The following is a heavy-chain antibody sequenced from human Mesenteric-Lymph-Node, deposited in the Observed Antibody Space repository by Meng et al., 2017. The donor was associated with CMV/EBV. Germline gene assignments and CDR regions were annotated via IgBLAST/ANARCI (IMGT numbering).Heavy chain of an antibody. CDR2: LSHDEIDE. CDR3: ARDAATVGTHPPDY. V-gene: IGHV3-30*04. D-gene: IGHD4-23*01. Sequence: GESLKISCAASGFSFKTYTMHWVRQAPGKGLEWVTVLSHDEIDEYYADSVKGRFTVSRDNSKNTLYLQMNNLTVEDTALYYCARDAATVGTHPPDYWGQETLVTVSS. J-gene: IGHJ4*02. CDR1: GFSFKTYT.